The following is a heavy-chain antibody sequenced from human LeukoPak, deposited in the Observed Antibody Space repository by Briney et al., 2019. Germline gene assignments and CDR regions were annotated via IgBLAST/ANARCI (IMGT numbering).Heavy chain of an antibody. CDR1: GGTFSSYA. J-gene: IGHJ4*02. D-gene: IGHD6-6*01. CDR3: ARDRDGQLGDY. V-gene: IGHV1-69*06. CDR2: IIPIFGTA. Sequence: SVKDSCKASGGTFSSYAISWVRQAPGQGLEWMGGIIPIFGTANYAQKFQGRVTITADKSTSTAYMELSSLRSEDTAVYYCARDRDGQLGDYWGQGTLVTVSS.